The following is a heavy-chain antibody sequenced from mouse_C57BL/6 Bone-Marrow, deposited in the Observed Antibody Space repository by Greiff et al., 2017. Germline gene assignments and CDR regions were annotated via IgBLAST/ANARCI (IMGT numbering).Heavy chain of an antibody. Sequence: QVQLQQPGAELVKPGASVKMSCKASGYTFTSYWITWVKQRPGQGLEWIGDIYPGSGSTNYNEKFKSKATLTVDTSSSTAYMQLSSLTSEDSAVYYCARREDSSGMAWFAYWGQGTLVTVSA. J-gene: IGHJ3*01. CDR3: ARREDSSGMAWFAY. V-gene: IGHV1-55*01. CDR1: GYTFTSYW. CDR2: IYPGSGST. D-gene: IGHD3-2*02.